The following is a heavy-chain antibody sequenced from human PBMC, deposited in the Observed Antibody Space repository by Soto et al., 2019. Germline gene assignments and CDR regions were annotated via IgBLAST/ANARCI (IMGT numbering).Heavy chain of an antibody. V-gene: IGHV3-7*01. J-gene: IGHJ6*02. CDR2: IKQDGSEK. CDR3: ARDPKISVWFGSGDYYYYYYGMDV. CDR1: GFTFSSYW. Sequence: GGSLRLSCAASGFTFSSYWMSWVRQAPGKGLEWVANIKQDGSEKYYVDSVKGRFTISRDNAKNSLYLQMNSLRAEDTAVYYCARDPKISVWFGSGDYYYYYYGMDVWGQGTTVTVSS. D-gene: IGHD3-10*01.